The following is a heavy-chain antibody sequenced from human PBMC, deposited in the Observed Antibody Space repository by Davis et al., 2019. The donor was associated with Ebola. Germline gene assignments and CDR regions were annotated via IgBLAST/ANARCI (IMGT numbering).Heavy chain of an antibody. D-gene: IGHD3-10*01. J-gene: IGHJ5*02. CDR1: GFTVSSNH. Sequence: GESLKISCTASGFTVSSNHMSWVRQAPGKGLEWISHISSSSNYIKYADSVKGRFIISRDNAKNTLSLQMIDLRSEDTACYYCTRDLYGSGGDYFDPWGQGTLVTVSS. CDR2: ISSSSNYI. CDR3: TRDLYGSGGDYFDP. V-gene: IGHV3-21*06.